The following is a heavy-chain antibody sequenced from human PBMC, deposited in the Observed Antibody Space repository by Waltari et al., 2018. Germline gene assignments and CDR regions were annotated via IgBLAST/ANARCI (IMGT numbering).Heavy chain of an antibody. V-gene: IGHV1-69*05. Sequence: QVQLVQSVAEVRKPGSSVTVSCKASGGTFSSYAISWLRQAAGQGLEWMGGIIPIFGTANYAQKFQGRVTITTDESTSTAYMELSSLRSEDTAVYYCATASSGSAYWGQGTLVTVSS. CDR1: GGTFSSYA. CDR3: ATASSGSAY. CDR2: IIPIFGTA. D-gene: IGHD6-19*01. J-gene: IGHJ4*02.